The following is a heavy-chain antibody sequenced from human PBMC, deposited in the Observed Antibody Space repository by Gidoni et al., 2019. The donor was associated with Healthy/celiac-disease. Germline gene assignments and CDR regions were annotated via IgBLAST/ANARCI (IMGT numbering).Heavy chain of an antibody. CDR3: ARLGYCTNGVCSQYYYYYYGMDV. Sequence: QVQLQESGPGLVKPSETLSLTCTVSGGSISSYYWSWIRQPAGKGLEWIGRIYTSGSTNYNPSLKSRVTMSVDTSKNQFSLKLSSVTAADTAVYYCARLGYCTNGVCSQYYYYYYGMDVWGQGTTVTVSS. CDR1: GGSISSYY. J-gene: IGHJ6*02. CDR2: IYTSGST. D-gene: IGHD2-8*01. V-gene: IGHV4-4*07.